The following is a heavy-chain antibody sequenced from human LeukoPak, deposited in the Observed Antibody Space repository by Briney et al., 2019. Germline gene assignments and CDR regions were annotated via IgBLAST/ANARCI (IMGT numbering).Heavy chain of an antibody. CDR3: ATLTAGGGRAPTGFYYMDV. J-gene: IGHJ6*03. Sequence: SVKVSCKASGGTFRNSVINWVRQAPGVGLEWMGGIIPFFTTTKYAQKFQGGVTIIADESTSTMELSSLTSEDTAVYYCATLTAGGGRAPTGFYYMDVWGKGTTVTVSS. CDR1: GGTFRNSV. CDR2: IIPFFTTT. V-gene: IGHV1-69*13. D-gene: IGHD2-8*02.